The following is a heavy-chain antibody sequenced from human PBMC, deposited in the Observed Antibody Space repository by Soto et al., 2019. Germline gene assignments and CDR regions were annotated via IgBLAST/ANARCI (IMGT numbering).Heavy chain of an antibody. CDR1: GFTFTNYA. D-gene: IGHD4-17*01. Sequence: QLQVVESGGGVVQPGRSLRLSCAASGFTFTNYAMHWVRQAPGKGLEWVAVISYDGLKKYNADSVKGRFTISRDNSKSTVYLQMNSLRTEDTAVYYCARDHDYGILFYYGMDVWGQGTTVTVSS. CDR2: ISYDGLKK. J-gene: IGHJ6*02. V-gene: IGHV3-30-3*01. CDR3: ARDHDYGILFYYGMDV.